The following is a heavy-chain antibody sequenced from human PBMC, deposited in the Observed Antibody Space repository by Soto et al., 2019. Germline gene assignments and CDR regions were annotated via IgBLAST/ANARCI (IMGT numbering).Heavy chain of an antibody. CDR3: ARDGPGFVY. CDR1: GFTFSSYG. V-gene: IGHV3-33*01. Sequence: QVQLVESGGGVVQPGRSLRLSCAASGFTFSSYGMHWVRQAPGKGLEWVAVIWYDGSNKYYADSVKGRFTISRDNSKNTLYLQINSLRAEDTAVYYCARDGPGFVYWGQGTLVTVSS. CDR2: IWYDGSNK. J-gene: IGHJ4*02.